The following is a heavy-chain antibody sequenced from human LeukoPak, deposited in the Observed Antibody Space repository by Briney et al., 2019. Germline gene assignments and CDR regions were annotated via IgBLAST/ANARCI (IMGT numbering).Heavy chain of an antibody. Sequence: SETLSLTCTVSGGSISSHYWSWIRQPPGKGLEWIGYIYYSGSTNYNPSLKSRVTISVDTFKNQFSLKLSSVTAADTAVYYCAASSYDFWSGYPHAFDIWGQGTMVTVSS. V-gene: IGHV4-59*11. J-gene: IGHJ3*02. CDR3: AASSYDFWSGYPHAFDI. D-gene: IGHD3-3*01. CDR2: IYYSGST. CDR1: GGSISSHY.